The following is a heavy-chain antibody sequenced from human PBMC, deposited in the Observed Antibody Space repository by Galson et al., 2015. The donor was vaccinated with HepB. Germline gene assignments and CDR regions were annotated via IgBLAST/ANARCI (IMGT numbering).Heavy chain of an antibody. CDR2: IQYDGGNQ. D-gene: IGHD2-8*01. CDR1: GFTFSDYG. Sequence: SLRLSCAVSGFTFSDYGMHWVRQAPGKGLEWVAFIQYDGGNQYYADSVKGRFTISRDNSKNTLNLQVNSLRAEDTAVYYCVKDPLSATWGQGTLVTVSS. J-gene: IGHJ4*02. V-gene: IGHV3-30*02. CDR3: VKDPLSAT.